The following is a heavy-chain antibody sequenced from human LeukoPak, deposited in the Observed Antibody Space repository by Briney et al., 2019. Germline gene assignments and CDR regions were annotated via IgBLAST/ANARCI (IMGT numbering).Heavy chain of an antibody. CDR2: ISSSSSYI. Sequence: PGGSLRLSCAASGFTFSSYSMNCVRQAPGKGLEWVSSISSSSSYIYYAASVKGRFTISRDNAKNSMYLQMHSLRAEDTAVYYCATGFRAAAAVLPNDYWGQGTLVTVSS. CDR1: GFTFSSYS. D-gene: IGHD6-13*01. V-gene: IGHV3-21*01. CDR3: ATGFRAAAAVLPNDY. J-gene: IGHJ4*02.